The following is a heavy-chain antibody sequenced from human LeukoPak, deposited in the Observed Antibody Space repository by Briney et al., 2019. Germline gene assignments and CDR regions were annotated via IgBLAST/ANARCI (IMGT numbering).Heavy chain of an antibody. V-gene: IGHV4-34*01. CDR2: INHSGST. Sequence: SETLSLTCAVYGGSFSGYYWSWIRQPPGKGLEWIGEINHSGSTNYNPSLKSRVTISVDTSKNQFSLKLSSVTAADTAVYYCARVRGSSLGDYVWGSYRQYYFDYWGQGTLVTVSS. CDR3: ARVRGSSLGDYVWGSYRQYYFDY. D-gene: IGHD3-16*02. CDR1: GGSFSGYY. J-gene: IGHJ4*02.